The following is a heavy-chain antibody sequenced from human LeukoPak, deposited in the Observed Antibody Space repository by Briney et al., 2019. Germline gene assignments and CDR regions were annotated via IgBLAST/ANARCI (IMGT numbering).Heavy chain of an antibody. CDR2: IYYSGRT. Sequence: PSETLSLTCAVHGGSFSGYYWSWIRQPPGKGLEWIGSIYYSGRTFYNPSLKSRVTISLDKSKNQFSLKLSSVTAADTAVYYCARLTGYMIEDYFDYWGQGTLVTVSS. CDR1: GGSFSGYY. V-gene: IGHV4-34*01. J-gene: IGHJ4*02. CDR3: ARLTGYMIEDYFDY. D-gene: IGHD3-22*01.